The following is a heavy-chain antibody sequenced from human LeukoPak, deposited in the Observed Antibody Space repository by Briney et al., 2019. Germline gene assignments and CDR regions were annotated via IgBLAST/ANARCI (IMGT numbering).Heavy chain of an antibody. V-gene: IGHV3-74*01. D-gene: IGHD7-27*01. CDR3: ARVANQTPRLGLDWFDP. J-gene: IGHJ5*02. CDR2: INPDGSTT. Sequence: PGGSLRLSCAASGFTFSNYWMHWVRQVPGKGLVWVSRINPDGSTTTYADSVKGRFTISRDNAKNTLYLQMNSLRAEDTAVYYCARVANQTPRLGLDWFDPWGQGTLVTVSS. CDR1: GFTFSNYW.